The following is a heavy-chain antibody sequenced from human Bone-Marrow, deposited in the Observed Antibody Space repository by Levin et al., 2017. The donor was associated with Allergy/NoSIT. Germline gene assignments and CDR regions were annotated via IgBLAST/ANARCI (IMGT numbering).Heavy chain of an antibody. D-gene: IGHD6-19*01. Sequence: GESLKISCTASGFTFGDYAMSWFRQAPGKGLEWVGFIRSKAYGGTTEYAASVKGRFTISRDDSKSIAYLQMNSLKTEDTAVYYCTRDLRGWYKNWFDPWGQGTLVTVSS. CDR2: IRSKAYGGTT. J-gene: IGHJ5*02. V-gene: IGHV3-49*03. CDR1: GFTFGDYA. CDR3: TRDLRGWYKNWFDP.